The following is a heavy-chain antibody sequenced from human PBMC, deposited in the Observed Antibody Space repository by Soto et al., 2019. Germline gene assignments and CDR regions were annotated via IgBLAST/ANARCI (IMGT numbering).Heavy chain of an antibody. Sequence: ASVKVSCKASGYTFTSYAMHWVRQAPGQRLEWMGWINAGNGNTKYSQKFQGRVTITRDTSASTAYMELSSLRSEDTAVYYCARGLNYDSSGYRNDYWGQGTLVTVSS. D-gene: IGHD3-22*01. CDR2: INAGNGNT. J-gene: IGHJ4*02. CDR3: ARGLNYDSSGYRNDY. CDR1: GYTFTSYA. V-gene: IGHV1-3*01.